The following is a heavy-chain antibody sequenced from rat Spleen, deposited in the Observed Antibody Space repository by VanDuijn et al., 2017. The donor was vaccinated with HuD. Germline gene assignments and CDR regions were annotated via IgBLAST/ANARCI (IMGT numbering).Heavy chain of an antibody. D-gene: IGHD1-9*01. V-gene: IGHV5-29*01. CDR2: ISYADTSGHSGT. Sequence: EVQLVESGGGLVQPGRSLKLSCAASGFTFSNYDMAWVRQAPTKGLEWVATISYADTSGHSGTYYRDSVKGRFTISRDNAKSTLSLQMDSLRSEDTASYYCVRHGYTRYYFDYWGQGVMVTVSS. CDR3: VRHGYTRYYFDY. CDR1: GFTFSNYD. J-gene: IGHJ2*01.